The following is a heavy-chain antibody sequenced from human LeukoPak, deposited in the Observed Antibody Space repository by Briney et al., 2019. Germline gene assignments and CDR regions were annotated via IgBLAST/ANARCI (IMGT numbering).Heavy chain of an antibody. J-gene: IGHJ6*02. Sequence: SETLSLTCTVSGGSISSYYWSWIRQPPGKGLEWIGYIYYSGSTNYNPSLKSRVTISVDTSKNQLSLKLSSVTAADTAVYYCARTTYYYDQAYGMDVWGQGTTVTVSS. D-gene: IGHD3-22*01. CDR2: IYYSGST. CDR1: GGSISSYY. V-gene: IGHV4-59*01. CDR3: ARTTYYYDQAYGMDV.